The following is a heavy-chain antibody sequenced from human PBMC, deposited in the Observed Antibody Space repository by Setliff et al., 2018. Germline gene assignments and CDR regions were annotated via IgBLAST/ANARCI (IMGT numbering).Heavy chain of an antibody. CDR1: GGSFSGYY. CDR2: INHSGST. D-gene: IGHD3-3*01. Sequence: SETLSLTCAVYGGSFSGYYWSWIRQPPGKGLEWIGEINHSGSTNYNPSLKSRVTISVDTSKNQFSLKLSSVTAADTAVYYCVGSGYYIAEDAFDIWGQGTMVTVSS. V-gene: IGHV4-34*01. CDR3: VGSGYYIAEDAFDI. J-gene: IGHJ3*02.